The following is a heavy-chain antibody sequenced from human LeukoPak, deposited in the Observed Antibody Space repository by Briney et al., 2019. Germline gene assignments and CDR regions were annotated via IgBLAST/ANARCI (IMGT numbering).Heavy chain of an antibody. Sequence: GGSLRLSCAASGFTFSTYTMNWVRLAPGKGLEWVSSISSSSSYIAYSDSVKGRFTISRDNAKNSLYLQVNSLRAEDTAVFYCARGQWPDFWGQGTLLIVSS. V-gene: IGHV3-21*01. CDR3: ARGQWPDF. CDR2: ISSSSSYI. D-gene: IGHD6-19*01. CDR1: GFTFSTYT. J-gene: IGHJ4*02.